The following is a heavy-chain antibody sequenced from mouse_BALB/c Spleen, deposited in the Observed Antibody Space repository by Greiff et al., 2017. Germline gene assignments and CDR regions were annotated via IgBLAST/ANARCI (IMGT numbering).Heavy chain of an antibody. D-gene: IGHD1-1*01. CDR1: GYTFTSYW. CDR3: ARDYYGSSPWAMDY. V-gene: IGHV1S41*01. J-gene: IGHJ4*01. Sequence: DLVKPGASVKLSCKASGYTFTSYWINWIKQRPGQGLEWIGRIAPGSGSTYYNEMFKGKATLTVDTSSSTAYIQLSSLSSEDSAVYFCARDYYGSSPWAMDYWGQGTSVTVSS. CDR2: IAPGSGST.